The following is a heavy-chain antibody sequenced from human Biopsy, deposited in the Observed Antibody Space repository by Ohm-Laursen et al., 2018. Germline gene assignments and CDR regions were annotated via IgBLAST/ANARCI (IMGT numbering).Heavy chain of an antibody. D-gene: IGHD3-22*01. CDR2: INAMTGDT. J-gene: IGHJ5*02. V-gene: IGHV1-2*02. CDR3: TRGGYYYDSLAYYYWFDP. CDR1: GYTFTGYH. Sequence: ASVKVSCKSSGYTFTGYHVHWVRQAPGQGLEWMGWINAMTGDTNYAQKFQGRVTMTRDTSISTAYVDLSSLRSDDTAVYYCTRGGYYYDSLAYYYWFDPWGQGTLVTVSS.